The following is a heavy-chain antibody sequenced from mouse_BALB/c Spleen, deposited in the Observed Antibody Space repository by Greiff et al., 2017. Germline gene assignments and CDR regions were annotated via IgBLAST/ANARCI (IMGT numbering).Heavy chain of an antibody. V-gene: IGHV1-87*01. CDR2: IYPGDGDT. Sequence: QVQLKQSGAELARPGASVKLSCKASGYTFTSYWMQWVKQRPGQGLEWIGAIYPGDGDTRYTQKFKGKATLTADKSSSTAYMQLSSLASEDSAVYYCARAGLRYGYAMDYWGQGTSVTVSS. CDR1: GYTFTSYW. J-gene: IGHJ4*01. CDR3: ARAGLRYGYAMDY. D-gene: IGHD1-1*01.